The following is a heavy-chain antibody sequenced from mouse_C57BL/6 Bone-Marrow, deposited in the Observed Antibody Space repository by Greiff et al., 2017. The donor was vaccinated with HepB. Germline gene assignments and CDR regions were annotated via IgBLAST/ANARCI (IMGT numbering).Heavy chain of an antibody. CDR3: ARFTTVVEDAMDY. V-gene: IGHV1-81*01. D-gene: IGHD1-1*01. CDR2: IYPRSGNT. Sequence: QVQLQQSGAELARPGASVKLSCKASGYTFTSYGISWVKQRTGQGLEWIGEIYPRSGNTYYNEKFKGKATLTADKSSSTAYMELRSLTSEDPAVYFCARFTTVVEDAMDYWGQGTSVTVSS. CDR1: GYTFTSYG. J-gene: IGHJ4*01.